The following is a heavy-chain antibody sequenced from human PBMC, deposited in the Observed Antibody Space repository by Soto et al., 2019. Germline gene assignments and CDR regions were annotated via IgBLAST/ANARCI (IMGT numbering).Heavy chain of an antibody. Sequence: GASVKVSCKASGFTFTSSAVQWVRQARGQRLEWIGWIVVGSGNTNYAQKFQERVTITRDMSTSTAYMELSSLRSEDTAVYYCAAVHGVYAIQGSDYWGQGTLVTVSS. CDR1: GFTFTSSA. V-gene: IGHV1-58*01. J-gene: IGHJ4*02. D-gene: IGHD2-8*01. CDR2: IVVGSGNT. CDR3: AAVHGVYAIQGSDY.